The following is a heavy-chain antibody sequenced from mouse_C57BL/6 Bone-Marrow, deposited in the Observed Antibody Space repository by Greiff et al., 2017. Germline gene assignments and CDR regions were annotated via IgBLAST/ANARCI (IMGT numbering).Heavy chain of an antibody. CDR1: GFTFSSYG. D-gene: IGHD1-1*01. V-gene: IGHV5-6*01. CDR3: ARRNYYGGSHGDFAV. CDR2: ISSGGSYT. Sequence: DVQLVESGGDLVKPGGSLKLSCAASGFTFSSYGMPWVRQTPDKRLEWVATISSGGSYTYYADSVTGRFTISRDNAKNTPYLQLSSLKSEDTAMYYCARRNYYGGSHGDFAVWGTGTTVTVSS. J-gene: IGHJ1*03.